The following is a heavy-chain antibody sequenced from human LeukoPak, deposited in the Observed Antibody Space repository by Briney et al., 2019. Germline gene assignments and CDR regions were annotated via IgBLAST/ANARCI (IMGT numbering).Heavy chain of an antibody. J-gene: IGHJ1*01. CDR2: IYTSYGSA. CDR3: ARAIAAAGVQYFPH. D-gene: IGHD6-13*01. CDR1: GYTFTSCY. Sequence: ASVKVSCTASGYTFTSCYMHWVRQAPGQGPEWMGIIYTSYGSARYAQKFQGRVTMTRDPSTGTVYMELSSLRSEDPAVYYCARAIAAAGVQYFPHWGQGSLVSASS. V-gene: IGHV1-46*01.